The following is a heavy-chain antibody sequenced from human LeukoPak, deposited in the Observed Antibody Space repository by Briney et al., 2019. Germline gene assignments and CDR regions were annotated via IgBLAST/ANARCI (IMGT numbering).Heavy chain of an antibody. CDR3: ARVEDSSSRGYYFDY. Sequence: PSETLSLTCTVSGGSISSYYRSWIRQPAGKGLEWIGRIYYSGSTYYNPSLKSRVTISVDTSKNQFSLKLSSVTAADTAVYYCARVEDSSSRGYYFDYWGQGTLVTVSS. V-gene: IGHV4-4*07. J-gene: IGHJ4*02. CDR1: GGSISSYY. CDR2: IYYSGST. D-gene: IGHD6-13*01.